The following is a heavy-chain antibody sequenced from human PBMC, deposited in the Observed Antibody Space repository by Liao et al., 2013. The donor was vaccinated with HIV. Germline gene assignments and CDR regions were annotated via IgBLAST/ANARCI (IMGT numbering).Heavy chain of an antibody. CDR3: ARDRMGAARAFDI. D-gene: IGHD1-26*01. V-gene: IGHV4-61*02. CDR1: GASINNGDYF. Sequence: QVQLQESGPGLVKPSQTLSLTCTVSGASINNGDYFWSWIRQPAGKGLEWIGRIYTSGSTNYNPSLKSRVTMSVDTSKNQFSLKLSSVTAADTAVYYCARDRMGAARAFDIWGQGTMVTVSS. J-gene: IGHJ3*02. CDR2: IYTSGST.